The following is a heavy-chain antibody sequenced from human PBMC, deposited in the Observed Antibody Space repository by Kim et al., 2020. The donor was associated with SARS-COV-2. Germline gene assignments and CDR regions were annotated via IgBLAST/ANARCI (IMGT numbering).Heavy chain of an antibody. J-gene: IGHJ4*02. D-gene: IGHD6-19*01. CDR2: T. Sequence: TNEAQKFKGRVTMTRDTSISTAYMELSRLRSDDTAVYYCARVSSEWLDDYWGQGTLVTVSS. V-gene: IGHV1-2*02. CDR3: ARVSSEWLDDY.